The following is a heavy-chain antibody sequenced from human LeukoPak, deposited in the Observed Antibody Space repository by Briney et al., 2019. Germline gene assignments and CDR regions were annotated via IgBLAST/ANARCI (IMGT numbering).Heavy chain of an antibody. CDR3: AKDIGSYYDY. V-gene: IGHV3-23*01. CDR1: GFTFSSYG. Sequence: GGTLRLSCAASGFTFSSYGMTWVRQAPGKGLEWVSSISGSGDSTYYADSVKGRFTISRDNSKNTLYLEMNSLRAEDTAVYYCAKDIGSYYDYWGQGILVTVSS. CDR2: ISGSGDST. J-gene: IGHJ4*02. D-gene: IGHD3-10*01.